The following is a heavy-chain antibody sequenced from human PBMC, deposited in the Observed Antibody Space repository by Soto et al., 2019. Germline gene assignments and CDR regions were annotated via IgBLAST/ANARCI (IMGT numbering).Heavy chain of an antibody. J-gene: IGHJ6*02. CDR2: IYDSGNT. D-gene: IGHD7-27*01. CDR1: GDSITTYKW. CDR3: ATCQLGEYYYAMDI. V-gene: IGHV4-4*02. Sequence: SETLSLTCVVSGDSITTYKWWTWVRQTPGKGLEWIGEIYDSGNTRYNPSLKSRVTISKDTSKNELSLKLNSVTVADTAVYYCATCQLGEYYYAMDIWGQGTKVTVYS.